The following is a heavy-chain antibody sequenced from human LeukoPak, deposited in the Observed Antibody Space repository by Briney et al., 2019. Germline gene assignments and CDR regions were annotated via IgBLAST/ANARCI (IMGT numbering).Heavy chain of an antibody. J-gene: IGHJ4*02. D-gene: IGHD4-17*01. CDR1: GFTFSSYA. CDR2: ISGSGGST. Sequence: GGSLRLSCAASGFTFSSYAMSWVRQAPGKGLEWVSAISGSGGSTYYAGSVKGRFTISRDNSKNTLYLQMNSLRAEDTAVYYCAKGSSVTTEGYWGQGTLVTVSS. CDR3: AKGSSVTTEGY. V-gene: IGHV3-23*01.